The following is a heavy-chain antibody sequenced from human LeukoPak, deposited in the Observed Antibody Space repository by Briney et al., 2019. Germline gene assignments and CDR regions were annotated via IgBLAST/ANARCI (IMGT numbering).Heavy chain of an antibody. CDR2: ISGSGAST. V-gene: IGHV3-23*01. CDR1: GSTFSSYA. CDR3: ARGLDTVEISTGFDS. Sequence: GGSLRLSCAASGSTFSSYAMSWVRQAPGKGMEWVSAISGSGASTYYADSVRGRFTISRDNSKNTLYLQMNSLRGDDTAIYYCARGLDTVEISTGFDSWGQGTLVTVSS. J-gene: IGHJ4*02. D-gene: IGHD5-24*01.